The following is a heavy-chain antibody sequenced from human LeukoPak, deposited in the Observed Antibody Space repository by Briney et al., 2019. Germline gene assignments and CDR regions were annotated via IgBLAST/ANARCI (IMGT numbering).Heavy chain of an antibody. J-gene: IGHJ4*02. Sequence: PGGSLRLSCAASGFTFSSYGMSWVRQAPGKGLEWVSAISGSGGSTYYADSVKGRFTISRDNFKNTLYLQMNSLRAEDTAVYYCAKDRGMETTFFDYWGQGTLVTVSA. CDR2: ISGSGGST. V-gene: IGHV3-23*01. D-gene: IGHD3-10*01. CDR1: GFTFSSYG. CDR3: AKDRGMETTFFDY.